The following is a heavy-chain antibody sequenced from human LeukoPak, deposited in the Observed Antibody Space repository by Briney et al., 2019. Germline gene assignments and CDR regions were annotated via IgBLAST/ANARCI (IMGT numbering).Heavy chain of an antibody. Sequence: GGSLRLSCAASGFTFSSYAMSWVRQAPGKGLEWASAISGSGGSTYYADSVKGRFTISRDNSKNTLYLQMNSLRAEDTAVYYCAKGPQWLVPHNWFDPWGQGTLVTVSS. V-gene: IGHV3-23*01. CDR3: AKGPQWLVPHNWFDP. CDR2: ISGSGGST. CDR1: GFTFSSYA. D-gene: IGHD6-19*01. J-gene: IGHJ5*02.